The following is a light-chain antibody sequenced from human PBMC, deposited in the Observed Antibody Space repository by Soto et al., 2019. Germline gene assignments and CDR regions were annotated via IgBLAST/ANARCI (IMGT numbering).Light chain of an antibody. CDR1: SSDVGGYNN. V-gene: IGLV2-8*01. CDR3: SSYAGSNNLV. J-gene: IGLJ2*01. CDR2: EVS. Sequence: QSVLTQPPSASRSPGQSVTISCTGTSSDVGGYNNVSWYQQHPGKAPKLMIYEVSKRPSGVSDRFSGSKSGNTASLTVSGLQAEDEADYYCSSYAGSNNLVFGGGTKVTVL.